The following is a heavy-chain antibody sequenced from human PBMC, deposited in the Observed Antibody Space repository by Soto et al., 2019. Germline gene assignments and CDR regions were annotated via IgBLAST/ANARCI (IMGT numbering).Heavy chain of an antibody. Sequence: SETLSLTCAVYGGSFSGYYWSWIRQPPGKGLEWIGEINHSGSTNYNPSLKSRVTISVDTSKNQFSLKLSSVTAADTAVYYCARATQDGSGSYYNPRGVDPWGQGTLVTVSS. CDR1: GGSFSGYY. D-gene: IGHD3-10*01. J-gene: IGHJ5*02. CDR3: ARATQDGSGSYYNPRGVDP. CDR2: INHSGST. V-gene: IGHV4-34*01.